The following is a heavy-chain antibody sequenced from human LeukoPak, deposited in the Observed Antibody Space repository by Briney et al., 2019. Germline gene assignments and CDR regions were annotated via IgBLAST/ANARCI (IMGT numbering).Heavy chain of an antibody. Sequence: SETLSLTCTVSGGSIGSGSYYWGWIRQPPGKGLEWIGSIYYSGSTYYNPSLKSRITVSLDTSKNQFSLKLSSVTAADTAVYYCARDKTFEVVNFFDYWGQGTLVTVSS. D-gene: IGHD3-3*01. CDR2: IYYSGST. J-gene: IGHJ4*02. CDR3: ARDKTFEVVNFFDY. CDR1: GGSIGSGSYY. V-gene: IGHV4-39*07.